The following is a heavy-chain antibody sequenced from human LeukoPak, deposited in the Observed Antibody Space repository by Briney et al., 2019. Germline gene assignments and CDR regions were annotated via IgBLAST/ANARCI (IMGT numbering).Heavy chain of an antibody. CDR3: ARPEYYDNGMDV. Sequence: PGGSLRLSCAASGFTFSTYEMNWVRQSPGKGLEWVSYISDSGSTIHYADSVKGRFTISRDNAKKSLYLQMNSLRAEDTAVYYCARPEYYDNGMDVWGQGTTVTVSS. CDR2: ISDSGSTI. CDR1: GFTFSTYE. V-gene: IGHV3-48*03. D-gene: IGHD3-9*01. J-gene: IGHJ6*02.